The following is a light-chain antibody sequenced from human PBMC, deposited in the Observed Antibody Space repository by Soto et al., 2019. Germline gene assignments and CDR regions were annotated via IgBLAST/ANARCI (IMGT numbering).Light chain of an antibody. J-gene: IGLJ1*01. CDR3: GSWDSSLSAYV. V-gene: IGLV1-51*01. CDR1: SSNIGGNS. CDR2: DDD. Sequence: VMTQPPSVSAAPGQKVTISCSGSSSNIGGNSVSWYQQLPGTAPKLLIYDDDKRPSGIPDRFSGSKSGTSATLGITGFQTGDEADYYCGSWDSSLSAYVFGTGTKLTVL.